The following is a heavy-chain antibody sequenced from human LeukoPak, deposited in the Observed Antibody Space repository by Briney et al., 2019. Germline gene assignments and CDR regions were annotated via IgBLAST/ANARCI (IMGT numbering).Heavy chain of an antibody. CDR1: GGSFSGYY. CDR3: ARGTMVRGVKKAYFDY. CDR2: INHSGST. J-gene: IGHJ4*02. D-gene: IGHD3-10*01. Sequence: TSETLSLTCAVYGGSFSGYYWSWIRQPPGKGLEWIGEINHSGSTNYNPSLKSRVTISVDTSKNQFSLKLSSVAAADTAVYYCARGTMVRGVKKAYFDYWGQGTLVTVSS. V-gene: IGHV4-34*01.